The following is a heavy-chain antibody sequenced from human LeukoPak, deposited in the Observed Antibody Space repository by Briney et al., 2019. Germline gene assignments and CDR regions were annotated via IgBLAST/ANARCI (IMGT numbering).Heavy chain of an antibody. CDR1: GYTFTSYG. Sequence: GASVKVSCKASGYTFTSYGISWVRQVPGQGLEWMGWISAYNGNTNYAQKLQGRVTMTTGTSTSTAYMELRSLRSDDAAVYCCARVAYYDILTGPRAFDIWGQGTMVTVSS. V-gene: IGHV1-18*04. D-gene: IGHD3-9*01. J-gene: IGHJ3*02. CDR3: ARVAYYDILTGPRAFDI. CDR2: ISAYNGNT.